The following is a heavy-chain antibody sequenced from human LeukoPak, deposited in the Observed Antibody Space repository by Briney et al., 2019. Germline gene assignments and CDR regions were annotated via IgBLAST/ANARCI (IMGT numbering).Heavy chain of an antibody. CDR3: AREGDKRYYDSSGYFPPPQWYYYGMDV. CDR1: GFTFSDYY. J-gene: IGHJ6*02. CDR2: ISSSGSTI. Sequence: GGSLRLSCAASGFTFSDYYMSWIRQAPGKGLEWVSYISSSGSTIYYADSVKGRFTISRDNAKNSLYLQMNSLRAEDTAVYYCAREGDKRYYDSSGYFPPPQWYYYGMDVWGQGTTVTVSS. V-gene: IGHV3-11*01. D-gene: IGHD3-22*01.